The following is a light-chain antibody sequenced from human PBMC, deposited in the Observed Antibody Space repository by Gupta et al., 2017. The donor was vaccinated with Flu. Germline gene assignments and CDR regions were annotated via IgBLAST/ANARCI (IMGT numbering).Light chain of an antibody. CDR3: QQPSDLPMYT. V-gene: IGKV3-11*01. CDR2: DAS. Sequence: EVVLTQSPATLSLSPGERAVLSCRASQTVSPSLAWYQQKPGQAPRLLMFDASRRDAGIPARFSGSGFGKDFTLTISTREQEDFALYYCQQPSDLPMYTFGQGTMLEMK. CDR1: QTVSPS. J-gene: IGKJ2*01.